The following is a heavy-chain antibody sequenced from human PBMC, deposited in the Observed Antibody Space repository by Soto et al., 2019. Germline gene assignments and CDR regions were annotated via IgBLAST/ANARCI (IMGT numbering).Heavy chain of an antibody. D-gene: IGHD3-16*02. CDR3: ARMGLHLGELSRDWFDP. J-gene: IGHJ5*02. Sequence: QVQLQESGPGLVKPSQTLSLSCSISGGSITSANYYWTWIRLFPGKGLEWIGYIYSSGTTHYNPCLESRATISLDTTNNQFSLEVKSATAADTAVYYCARMGLHLGELSRDWFDPWGQGSLVTVSS. CDR2: IYSSGTT. V-gene: IGHV4-31*03. CDR1: GGSITSANYY.